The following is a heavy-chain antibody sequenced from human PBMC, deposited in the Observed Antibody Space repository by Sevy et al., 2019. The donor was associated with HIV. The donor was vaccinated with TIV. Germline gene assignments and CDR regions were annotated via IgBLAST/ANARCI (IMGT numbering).Heavy chain of an antibody. J-gene: IGHJ5*02. V-gene: IGHV3-74*01. D-gene: IGHD3-22*01. CDR1: GFISSPYW. CDR2: INPDGSIT. CDR3: TNAGYYYDSSGYNCFDL. Sequence: GGSLRLSCTASGFISSPYWMHWVRQAPGKGLVWVSRINPDGSITSYADAVKGRFTISRDNAKNTLDLQMNSLRAEDTAMYYCTNAGYYYDSSGYNCFDLWGQGTLVTVSS.